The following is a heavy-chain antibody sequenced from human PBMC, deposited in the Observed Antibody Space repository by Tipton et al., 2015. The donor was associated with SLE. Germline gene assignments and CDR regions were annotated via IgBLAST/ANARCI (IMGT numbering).Heavy chain of an antibody. V-gene: IGHV3-30*02. Sequence: SLRLSCATSGFTFNSYGMHWVRQAPGKGLEWVAFIRYDGSMKYYADSVKGRFTISRDNSKNTLYLQMNSLRAEDTALYYCAKDFEELVATMIDFWGQGTLVTVSS. D-gene: IGHD5-12*01. CDR2: IRYDGSMK. J-gene: IGHJ4*02. CDR3: AKDFEELVATMIDF. CDR1: GFTFNSYG.